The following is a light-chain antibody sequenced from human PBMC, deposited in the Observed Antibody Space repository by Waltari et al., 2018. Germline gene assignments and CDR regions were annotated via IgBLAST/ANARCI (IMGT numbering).Light chain of an antibody. CDR3: LQHNNYPLT. CDR2: AAC. CDR1: QGIRND. V-gene: IGKV1-17*01. Sequence: DIQMTPSPSSLSASVGDRVTITCRASQGIRNDLGWVQQKPGKAPKRLIYAACRLQSGDPARCSGSGSGTEFTLTISSLQPEDFATYYCLQHNNYPLTFGPGTKVDIK. J-gene: IGKJ3*01.